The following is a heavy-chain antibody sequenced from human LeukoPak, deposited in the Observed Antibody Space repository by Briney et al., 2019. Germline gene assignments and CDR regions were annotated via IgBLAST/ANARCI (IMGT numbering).Heavy chain of an antibody. CDR2: ISGSGGST. D-gene: IGHD2-2*01. J-gene: IGHJ5*02. V-gene: IGHV3-23*01. CDR1: GFTFSSYA. Sequence: GGSLRLSCAAAGFTFSSYAMSWVRQAPGKGLEWVSAISGSGGSTYYADSVKGRFTISRDNSKNTLYLQMNSLRAEDTAVYYCAKGEEYQLLYWFDPWGQGTLVTVSS. CDR3: AKGEEYQLLYWFDP.